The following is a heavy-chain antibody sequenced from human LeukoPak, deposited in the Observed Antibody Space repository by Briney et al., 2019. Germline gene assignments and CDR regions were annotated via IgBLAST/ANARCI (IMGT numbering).Heavy chain of an antibody. Sequence: SETLSLTCTVSGGSISSYYWSWIRQPPGKGLEWIGYIYYSGSTNYNPSLKSRVTISVDTSKNQFSLKLSSVTAADTAVYYCARDGGYAMGYFDYWGQGTLVTLSS. V-gene: IGHV4-59*01. CDR3: ARDGGYAMGYFDY. J-gene: IGHJ4*02. CDR2: IYYSGST. CDR1: GGSISSYY. D-gene: IGHD5-12*01.